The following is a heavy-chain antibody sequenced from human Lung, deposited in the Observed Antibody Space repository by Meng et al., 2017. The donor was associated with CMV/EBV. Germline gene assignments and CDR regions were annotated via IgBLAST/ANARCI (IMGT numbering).Heavy chain of an antibody. CDR3: ARVGAARPGGVYYYYGMDV. J-gene: IGHJ6*02. CDR2: INWNGGST. D-gene: IGHD6-6*01. V-gene: IGHV3-20*03. Sequence: GGPLRSPFAALGSTSVDYGLSWARQAQGKGLEGVPGINWNGGSTGNADSVKGRFTISRDNAKNSLYLQMNSLRAEDTALYYCARVGAARPGGVYYYYGMDVWGQGXTVTVSS. CDR1: GSTSVDYG.